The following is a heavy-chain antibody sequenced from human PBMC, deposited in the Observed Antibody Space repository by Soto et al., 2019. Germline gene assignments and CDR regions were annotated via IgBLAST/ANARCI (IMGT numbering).Heavy chain of an antibody. CDR2: IYYSGST. V-gene: IGHV4-61*01. Sequence: PSETLSLTCTVSGGSVSSGSYYWSWIRQPPGKGLEWIGYIYYSGSTNYNPSLKSRVTISVDTSKNQFSLKLSSVTAADTAVYYCARGRGSGYGMDVWGRGTTITVSS. CDR3: ARGRGSGYGMDV. J-gene: IGHJ6*02. CDR1: GGSVSSGSYY. D-gene: IGHD6-19*01.